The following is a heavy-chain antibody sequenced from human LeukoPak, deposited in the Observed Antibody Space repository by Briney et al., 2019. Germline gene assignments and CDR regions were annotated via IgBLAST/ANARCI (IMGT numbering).Heavy chain of an antibody. CDR1: GFTFSSYA. D-gene: IGHD4-17*01. J-gene: IGHJ6*02. V-gene: IGHV3-23*01. Sequence: PGGSLRLSCAASGFTFSSYAMSWVRQAPGKGLEWVSGISGSGGSTLYADSVKGRFTISRDDSKKTVYLQMNSLRAEDTAVYYCAREYGPLYYYYGMDVWGQGTTVTVSS. CDR2: ISGSGGST. CDR3: AREYGPLYYYYGMDV.